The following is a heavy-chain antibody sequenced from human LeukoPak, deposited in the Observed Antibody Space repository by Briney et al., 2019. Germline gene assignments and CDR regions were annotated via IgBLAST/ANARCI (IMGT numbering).Heavy chain of an antibody. D-gene: IGHD2-2*01. CDR2: IYSGDNT. J-gene: IGHJ6*03. CDR3: ARLSCSTTSCNGYYMDV. Sequence: GGSLRLSCAASGFTVSSNYMSWVRQAPGKGLEWVSVIYSGDNTYYADSVKGRFTISRDISKNTLYLEMNSLRAEDTAIYYCARLSCSTTSCNGYYMDVWGKGTTVTVSS. CDR1: GFTVSSNY. V-gene: IGHV3-66*04.